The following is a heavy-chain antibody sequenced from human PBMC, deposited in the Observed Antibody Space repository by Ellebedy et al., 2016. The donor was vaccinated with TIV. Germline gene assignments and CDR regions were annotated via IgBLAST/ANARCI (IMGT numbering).Heavy chain of an antibody. D-gene: IGHD5/OR15-5a*01. CDR3: AREPVYHARYYYYGMDV. Sequence: ASVKVSCXASGYTFTSYGISWVRQAPGQGLEWMGWINPNSGGTNYAQKFQGWVTMTRDTSISTAYMELSRLRSDDTAVYYCAREPVYHARYYYYGMDVWGQGTTVTVSS. CDR2: INPNSGGT. V-gene: IGHV1-2*04. J-gene: IGHJ6*02. CDR1: GYTFTSYG.